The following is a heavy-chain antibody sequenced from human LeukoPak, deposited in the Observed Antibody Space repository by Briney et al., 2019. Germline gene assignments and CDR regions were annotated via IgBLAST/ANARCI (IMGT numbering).Heavy chain of an antibody. Sequence: PSETLSLTCTVSGGSISSYYWSWIRQPAGKGLEWFGRIYTSGSTNYNPSLKSRVTMSVDTSKNQFSLKLSSVTAADTAVYYCARPSGATPFKRFDYWGQGTLVTVSS. CDR3: ARPSGATPFKRFDY. V-gene: IGHV4-4*07. J-gene: IGHJ4*02. D-gene: IGHD1-26*01. CDR1: GGSISSYY. CDR2: IYTSGST.